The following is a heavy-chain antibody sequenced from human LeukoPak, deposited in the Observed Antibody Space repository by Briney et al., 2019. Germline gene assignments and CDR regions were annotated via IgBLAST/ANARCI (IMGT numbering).Heavy chain of an antibody. D-gene: IGHD1-1*01. V-gene: IGHV3-23*01. CDR3: ARGRWNWNGAFDI. Sequence: PGGSLRLSCAASGFTVSSNYMSWVRQAPGKGLEWVSAISGSGGSTYYADSVKGRFTISRDNSKNTLYLQMNSLRAEDTAVYYCARGRWNWNGAFDIWGQGTMVTVSS. CDR1: GFTVSSNY. J-gene: IGHJ3*02. CDR2: ISGSGGST.